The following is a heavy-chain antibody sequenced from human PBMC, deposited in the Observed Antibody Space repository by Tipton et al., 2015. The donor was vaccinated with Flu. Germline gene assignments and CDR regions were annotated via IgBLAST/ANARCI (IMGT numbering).Heavy chain of an antibody. J-gene: IGHJ4*02. CDR2: INSDGTAT. D-gene: IGHD3-3*01. Sequence: GSLRLSCAASGFSFSNYWMLWVRQAPGKGLVWVSRINSDGTATNYADSVKGRFTISRDNAKSTLYLQINSLRAEDTAVYYCARRVLGWGQGTLVTVSS. CDR1: GFSFSNYW. CDR3: ARRVLG. V-gene: IGHV3-74*01.